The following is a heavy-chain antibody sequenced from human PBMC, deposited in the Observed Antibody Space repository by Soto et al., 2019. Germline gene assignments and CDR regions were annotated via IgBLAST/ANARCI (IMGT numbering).Heavy chain of an antibody. D-gene: IGHD3-22*01. CDR3: AKDQYYYDSSGYHPLYYYYYGMDV. CDR2: LWYDGSNK. J-gene: IGHJ6*02. CDR1: GFTFSSFG. V-gene: IGHV3-30*02. Sequence: GGSLSPSFAPSGFTFSSFGMHWVRQAPGKGLEWVAVLWYDGSNKNYADAVKSQFTISRDNSKNTLYLQMNSLRAEDTAVYYCAKDQYYYDSSGYHPLYYYYYGMDVWGQGTTVTVSS.